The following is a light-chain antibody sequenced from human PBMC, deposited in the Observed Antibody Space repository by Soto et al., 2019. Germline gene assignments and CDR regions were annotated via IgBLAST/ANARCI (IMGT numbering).Light chain of an antibody. J-gene: IGLJ2*01. CDR2: EVS. CDR3: SSYTRSTTLNVL. V-gene: IGLV2-14*01. CDR1: SSDVGGYKY. Sequence: QSALTQPASVSGSHGQSITISCTGTSSDVGGYKYVSWYQQHPGKVPKLMIYEVSNRPSGVSNRFSGSKSGNTASLRISGLQAEDEAEYYCSSYTRSTTLNVLFGGGTKLTVL.